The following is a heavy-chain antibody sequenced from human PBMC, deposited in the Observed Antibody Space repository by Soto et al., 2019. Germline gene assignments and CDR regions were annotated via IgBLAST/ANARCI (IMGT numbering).Heavy chain of an antibody. D-gene: IGHD3-10*01. CDR3: ARDLSGYHYGSGSYNYFDY. V-gene: IGHV4-30-4*01. Sequence: TLSLTCTVSGGSISSGDYYWSWIRQPPGKGLEWIGYIYYSGSTYYNPSLKSRVTISVDTSKNQFSLKLSSVTAADTAVYYCARDLSGYHYGSGSYNYFDYWGQGTLVTVS. CDR2: IYYSGST. J-gene: IGHJ4*02. CDR1: GGSISSGDYY.